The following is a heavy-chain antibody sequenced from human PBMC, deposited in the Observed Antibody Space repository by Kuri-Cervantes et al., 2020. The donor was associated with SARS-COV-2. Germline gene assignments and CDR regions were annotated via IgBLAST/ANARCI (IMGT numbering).Heavy chain of an antibody. J-gene: IGHJ3*02. D-gene: IGHD3-22*01. CDR1: GLTFSNHN. CDR2: IKQDGSEK. Sequence: GESLKISCAASGLTFSNHNMNWVRQAPGKGLEWVANIKQDGSEKYYVDSVKGRFTISRDNAKNSLHLQMNSLRAEDTAVYYCARCRGGYYDSSGFYDGDAFDIWGQGTMVTVSS. CDR3: ARCRGGYYDSSGFYDGDAFDI. V-gene: IGHV3-7*01.